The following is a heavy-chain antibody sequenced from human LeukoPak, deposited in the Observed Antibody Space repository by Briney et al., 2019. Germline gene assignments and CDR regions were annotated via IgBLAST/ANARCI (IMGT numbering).Heavy chain of an antibody. V-gene: IGHV4-34*01. J-gene: IGHJ4*02. CDR1: GGSFSGYY. CDR3: AREEDVAVAGRVY. CDR2: INHSGST. Sequence: SETLSLTCAVYGGSFSGYYWSWIRQPPGKGLEWIGEINHSGSTNYSPSLKSRVAISVDTSKNQFSLKLSSVTAADTAVYYCAREEDVAVAGRVYGGQGALVTVSS. D-gene: IGHD6-19*01.